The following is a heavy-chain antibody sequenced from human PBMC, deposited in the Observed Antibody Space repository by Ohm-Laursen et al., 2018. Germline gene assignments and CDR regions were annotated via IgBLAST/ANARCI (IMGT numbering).Heavy chain of an antibody. CDR3: VRGPRIQLSLFYFDY. J-gene: IGHJ4*02. V-gene: IGHV4-38-2*01. Sequence: PSETLSLTCAVSGYSISSGNYWGWIRQPPGKDLEWIGSIYLSGSTYYNPSLKSRVTISVDTSKNQFSLKLNSVTAADTAVYYCVRGPRIQLSLFYFDYWGQGTLVTVSS. D-gene: IGHD5-18*01. CDR1: GYSISSGNY. CDR2: IYLSGST.